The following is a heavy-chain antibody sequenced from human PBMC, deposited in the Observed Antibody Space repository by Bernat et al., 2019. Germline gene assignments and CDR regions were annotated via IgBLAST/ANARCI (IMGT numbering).Heavy chain of an antibody. J-gene: IGHJ4*03. V-gene: IGHV3-33*08. CDR3: ARGGKVSGNYYFCY. Sequence: VQLVESGGGVVQPGRSLRLSCAASGFTFSSYGMHWVRQAPGKGLEWVAVICYDGSNKYYADSVKGRFTISRDNSKNTLYLQMNSLRAEDTAVYYLARGGKVSGNYYFCYWGPGTLGPGSP. D-gene: IGHD1-7*01. CDR1: GFTFSSYG. CDR2: ICYDGSNK.